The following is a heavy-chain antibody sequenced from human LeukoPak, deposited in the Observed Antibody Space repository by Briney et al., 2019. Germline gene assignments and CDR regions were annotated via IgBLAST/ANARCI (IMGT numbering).Heavy chain of an antibody. CDR3: AKDLMAPYYGFWSGYYTEDY. CDR2: ISYDGSNK. V-gene: IGHV3-30*18. J-gene: IGHJ4*02. CDR1: GFPFSYYG. Sequence: GGSLRLSCAASGFPFSYYGFHWVRQAPGKGLEWVAVISYDGSNKYYADSVKGRFTISRDNSKNTLYLQMNSLRAEDTAVYYCAKDLMAPYYGFWSGYYTEDYWGQGTLVTVSS. D-gene: IGHD3-3*01.